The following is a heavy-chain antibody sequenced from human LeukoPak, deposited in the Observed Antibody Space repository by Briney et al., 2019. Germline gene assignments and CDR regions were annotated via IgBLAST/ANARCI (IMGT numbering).Heavy chain of an antibody. V-gene: IGHV3-21*01. J-gene: IGHJ6*03. CDR1: GFTFSDYS. Sequence: GGSLRLSCAASGFTFSDYSMNWVRQAPGKGLEWVSSISGSSSYIYYADSVKGRFTISRDNAKNSLYLQMNSLRAEDTAVYYCARDRGSYYMDVWGKGTTVTVSS. CDR3: ARDRGSYYMDV. CDR2: ISGSSSYI.